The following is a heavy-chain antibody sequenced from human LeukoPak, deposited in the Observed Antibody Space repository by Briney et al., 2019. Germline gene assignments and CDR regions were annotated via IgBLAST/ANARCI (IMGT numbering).Heavy chain of an antibody. CDR2: IYYSGTT. CDR1: GGSISNYY. J-gene: IGHJ4*02. CDR3: ARLGVGSGSLPIDY. Sequence: SETLSLTCTVSGGSISNYYWSWIRQPPGKGLEWIGYIYYSGTTNYNPSLKSRVTISADTSKNQFSLKLSSVTAADTAVYYCARLGVGSGSLPIDYWGQGTLVTVPS. D-gene: IGHD3-10*01. V-gene: IGHV4-59*08.